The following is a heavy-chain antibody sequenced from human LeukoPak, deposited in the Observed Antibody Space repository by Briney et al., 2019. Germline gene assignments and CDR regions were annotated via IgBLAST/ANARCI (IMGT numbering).Heavy chain of an antibody. CDR2: ISYDGSNK. Sequence: RSLRLSCAASGFTFSSYGMHWVRQAPGKGLEWVAVISYDGSNKYYADSVKGRFTISRDNSKNTLYLQMNSLRAEDTAVYYCARASGYCSGGSCYSIVGGYYFDYWGQGTLVTVSS. CDR1: GFTFSSYG. D-gene: IGHD2-15*01. J-gene: IGHJ4*02. V-gene: IGHV3-30*03. CDR3: ARASGYCSGGSCYSIVGGYYFDY.